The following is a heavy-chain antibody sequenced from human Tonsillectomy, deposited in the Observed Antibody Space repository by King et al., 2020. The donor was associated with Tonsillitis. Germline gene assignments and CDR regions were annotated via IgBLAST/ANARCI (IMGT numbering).Heavy chain of an antibody. D-gene: IGHD6-13*01. CDR1: GFIFDDYA. CDR2: ISWKSGSI. J-gene: IGHJ4*02. Sequence: VQLVESGGGLVQPGRSLRLSCVASGFIFDDYAMHWVRQAPGKGLEWVSGISWKSGSIGYADSVKGRFTISRDNAKNSLFLQMNSLRPEDTALYYCAKDVGARIAAGFWGQGTLVIVSS. V-gene: IGHV3-9*01. CDR3: AKDVGARIAAGF.